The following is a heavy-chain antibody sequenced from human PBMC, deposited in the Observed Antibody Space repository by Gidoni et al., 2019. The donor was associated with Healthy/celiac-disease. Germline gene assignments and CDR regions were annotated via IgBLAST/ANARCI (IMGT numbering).Heavy chain of an antibody. V-gene: IGHV3-74*01. CDR1: AFTFSSYW. D-gene: IGHD3-10*01. CDR3: ARFSRYYGSGSYSNLPYYYYGMDV. Sequence: EVQLVESGGGLVQPGGSRRLSCPASAFTFSSYWRPCVRQAPGKGLVWVSRINSDVSSTSYADSVKGRFTISRDNAKNTLYLQMNSLRAEDTAVYYCARFSRYYGSGSYSNLPYYYYGMDVWGQGTTVTVSS. CDR2: INSDVSST. J-gene: IGHJ6*02.